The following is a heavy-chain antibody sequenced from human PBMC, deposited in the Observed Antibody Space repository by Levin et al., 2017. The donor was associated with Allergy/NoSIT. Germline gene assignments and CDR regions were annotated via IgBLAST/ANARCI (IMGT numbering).Heavy chain of an antibody. CDR1: GFTFGNYA. D-gene: IGHD2-15*01. J-gene: IGHJ4*02. V-gene: IGHV3-23*01. CDR2: ISGSGGST. Sequence: GESLKISCAASGFTFGNYAMSWVRQAPGKGLEWVSTISGSGGSTYYTDSVKGRFTISRDNSKNTLYVQMNSLRAEDTALYYCASCGGGTCYSTWDYWGQGTLVTVSS. CDR3: ASCGGGTCYSTWDY.